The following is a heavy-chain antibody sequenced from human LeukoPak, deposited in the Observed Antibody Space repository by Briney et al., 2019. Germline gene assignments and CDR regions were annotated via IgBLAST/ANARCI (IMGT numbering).Heavy chain of an antibody. CDR1: GFTFSSYS. J-gene: IGHJ3*02. Sequence: PGRSLRLSCAASGFTFSSYSMNWVRQAPGKGLEWVSYISSSSSTRYYADSVKGRFTISRDNSKNTLYLQMNSLRAEDTAVYYCAKSQSIGYCSSTSCRWGAFDIWGQGTMVTVSS. CDR2: ISSSSSTR. CDR3: AKSQSIGYCSSTSCRWGAFDI. D-gene: IGHD2-2*01. V-gene: IGHV3-48*01.